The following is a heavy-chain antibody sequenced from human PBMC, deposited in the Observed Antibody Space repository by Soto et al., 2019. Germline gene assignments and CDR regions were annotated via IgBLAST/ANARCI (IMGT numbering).Heavy chain of an antibody. V-gene: IGHV3-21*01. CDR1: GFTVSVYG. CDR2: ISGSSSYR. D-gene: IGHD2-2*01. CDR3: VRVRLEYGSKPYFFDS. Sequence: GGSLRLSCAASGFTVSVYGMDWVRQAPGKGLEWVSSISGSSSYRYYADSVKGRFNISRDDAKNSLYLQMDNLRAEDTAVYYCVRVRLEYGSKPYFFDSWGLGTLVTVSS. J-gene: IGHJ4*02.